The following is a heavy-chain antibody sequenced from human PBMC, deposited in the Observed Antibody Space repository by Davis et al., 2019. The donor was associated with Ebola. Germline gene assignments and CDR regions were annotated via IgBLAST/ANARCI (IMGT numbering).Heavy chain of an antibody. CDR2: INHSGST. J-gene: IGHJ4*02. CDR1: GGSFSGYC. CDR3: ARADYTRYFDH. D-gene: IGHD3-16*01. Sequence: MPSETLSLICAVYGGSFSGYCWSWIRQPPGKGLEWIGEINHSGSTNYNPSLKSRVTISVDTSKNQFSLKLSSVTAADTAVYYCARADYTRYFDHWGRGTVVTVSS. V-gene: IGHV4-34*01.